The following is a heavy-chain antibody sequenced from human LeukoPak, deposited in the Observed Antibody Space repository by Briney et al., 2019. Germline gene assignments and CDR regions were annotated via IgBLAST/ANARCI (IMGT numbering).Heavy chain of an antibody. Sequence: PGGSLRLSCAASGFTFSYYWMTWVCQAPGKGLECISVIYSGGSTDYADSVKGRLTISRDNSKNTLYLQMNSLRAEDTAVYYCARVVDHDYGDYYLDYWGQGTLVTVSS. J-gene: IGHJ4*02. CDR2: IYSGGST. CDR1: GFTFSYYW. CDR3: ARVVDHDYGDYYLDY. V-gene: IGHV3-53*01. D-gene: IGHD4-17*01.